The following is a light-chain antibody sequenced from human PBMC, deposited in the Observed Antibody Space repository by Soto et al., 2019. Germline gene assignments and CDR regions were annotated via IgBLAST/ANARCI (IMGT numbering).Light chain of an antibody. CDR1: STDFVSYNR. J-gene: IGLJ1*01. V-gene: IGLV2-8*01. Sequence: QSALTQPPSVSGSPGQSVTISCTGTSTDFVSYNRVSWYQHHPGKAPRLIIYEVVQRPSGVPDRFSGSKSGNTASLTVSGLQAADEADYFCKSYAGSNTYVFGSGTKVTVL. CDR3: KSYAGSNTYV. CDR2: EVV.